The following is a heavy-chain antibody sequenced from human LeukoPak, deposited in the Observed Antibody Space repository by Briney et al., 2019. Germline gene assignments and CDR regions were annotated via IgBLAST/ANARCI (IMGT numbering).Heavy chain of an antibody. CDR2: IYYSGST. CDR3: ARSEGRNGDYVPYYYYMDV. D-gene: IGHD4-17*01. V-gene: IGHV4-59*12. J-gene: IGHJ6*03. CDR1: GGSISSYY. Sequence: SETLSLTCTVSGGSISSYYWSWIRQPPGKGLERIGYIYYSGSTNYNPSLKSRVTISVDTSKNQFSLKLSSVTAADTAVYYCARSEGRNGDYVPYYYYMDVWGKGTTVTISS.